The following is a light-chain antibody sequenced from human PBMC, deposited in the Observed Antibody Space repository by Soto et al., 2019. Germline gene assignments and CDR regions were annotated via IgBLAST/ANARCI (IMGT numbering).Light chain of an antibody. CDR3: LQDYNYPWT. CDR1: QGIRND. CDR2: AAS. Sequence: AIQMTQSPSSLSASVGDRVTITCRASQGIRNDLGWYQQKPGQAPKLLIYAASSLQSGVSSRFSGSGSGTDFTLTISSLQPEDFATYYCLQDYNYPWTFGQGTKVEIK. V-gene: IGKV1-6*01. J-gene: IGKJ1*01.